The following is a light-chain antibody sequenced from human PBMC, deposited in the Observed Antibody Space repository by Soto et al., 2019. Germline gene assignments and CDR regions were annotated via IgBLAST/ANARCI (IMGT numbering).Light chain of an antibody. CDR1: SSDVGGYSY. CDR2: DVS. Sequence: QPVLTQPASVSGSPGQSITISCTGTSSDVGGYSYVSWYQQHPGKAPKLMIYDVSNRPSGVSNRFSGSKSGNTASLTISGLQAEDEADYYCSSYTSSSTLLDVFGTGTKVTVL. J-gene: IGLJ1*01. V-gene: IGLV2-14*01. CDR3: SSYTSSSTLLDV.